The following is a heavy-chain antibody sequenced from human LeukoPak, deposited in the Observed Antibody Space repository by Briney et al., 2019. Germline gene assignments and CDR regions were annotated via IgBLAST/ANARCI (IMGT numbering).Heavy chain of an antibody. CDR3: AREWQGGIAAAGTRIEGDY. CDR2: IKQDGSEK. Sequence: GGSLRLSCAVSGFSFSGYWMTWVRQAPGKGLEWVANIKQDGSEKNYVDSVKGRFTISRDNAENSLFLQMNSLRVEDTAVYYCAREWQGGIAAAGTRIEGDYWGQGTLVAVSS. J-gene: IGHJ4*02. CDR1: GFSFSGYW. D-gene: IGHD6-13*01. V-gene: IGHV3-7*01.